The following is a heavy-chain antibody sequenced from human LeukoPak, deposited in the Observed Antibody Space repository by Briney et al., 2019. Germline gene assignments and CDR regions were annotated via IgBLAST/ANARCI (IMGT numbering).Heavy chain of an antibody. Sequence: ASVKVSCKASGYTFTSYGISWVRQAPGQGLEWMGIINPSGGSTSYARKFQGRVTMTRDMSTSTVYMELSSLRSEDTAVYYCARDGLVGLIAAAGIRYFDYWGQGTLVTVSS. V-gene: IGHV1-46*01. CDR2: INPSGGST. CDR1: GYTFTSYG. D-gene: IGHD6-13*01. J-gene: IGHJ4*02. CDR3: ARDGLVGLIAAAGIRYFDY.